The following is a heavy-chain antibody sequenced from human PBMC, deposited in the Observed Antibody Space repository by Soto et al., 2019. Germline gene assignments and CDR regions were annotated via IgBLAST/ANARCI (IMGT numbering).Heavy chain of an antibody. D-gene: IGHD2-15*01. J-gene: IGHJ6*02. Sequence: PGKGLEWIGYIYYSGSTYYNPSLQSRVTISVDTSKNHFSLKLSSVTAADTAVYYCARYCSGGSCSPDYYYGMDVWGQGTTVTVSS. V-gene: IGHV4-31*02. CDR2: IYYSGST. CDR3: ARYCSGGSCSPDYYYGMDV.